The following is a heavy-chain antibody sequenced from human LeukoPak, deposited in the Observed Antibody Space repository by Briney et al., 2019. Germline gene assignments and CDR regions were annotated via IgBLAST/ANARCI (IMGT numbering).Heavy chain of an antibody. V-gene: IGHV4-59*01. D-gene: IGHD5-24*01. CDR2: IYYSGST. Sequence: SETLSLTCTVSGGSISSYYWSWIRQPPGKGLEWIGYIYYSGSTNYNPSLKSRVTISVDTSKNQFSLKLSSVTAADTAVYYCARAGGGLQLYPIQNYYYMDVWGKGTTVTVSS. CDR3: ARAGGGLQLYPIQNYYYMDV. J-gene: IGHJ6*03. CDR1: GGSISSYY.